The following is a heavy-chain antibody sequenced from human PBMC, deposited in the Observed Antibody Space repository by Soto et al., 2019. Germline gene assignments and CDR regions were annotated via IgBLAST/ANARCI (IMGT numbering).Heavy chain of an antibody. Sequence: SETLSLTCAVSSGSISSSNWWSWVRQPPGKGLEWIGEIHHSGSTNYNPSLKSRVTISVDKSKNQFSLKLSSVTAADTAVYYCARVYCSGGSCYSGGRAFDIWGQGTMVTVSS. CDR1: SGSISSSNW. V-gene: IGHV4-4*02. CDR2: IHHSGST. J-gene: IGHJ3*02. D-gene: IGHD2-15*01. CDR3: ARVYCSGGSCYSGGRAFDI.